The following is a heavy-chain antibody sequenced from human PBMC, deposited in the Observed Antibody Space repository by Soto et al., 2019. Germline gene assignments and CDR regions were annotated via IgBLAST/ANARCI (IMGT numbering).Heavy chain of an antibody. V-gene: IGHV1-58*01. D-gene: IGHD2-2*01. CDR2: IVVGSGNT. CDR1: GFTFTRSA. J-gene: IGHJ6*02. Sequence: ASVTVSCKASGFTFTRSAVQWVRQARGQRLEWIGWIVVGSGNTNYAQKFQERVTITRDMSTSTAYMELSSLRSEDTAVYYCAADYCSSTSCYEVYYYYGMDVWGQGTTVTVSS. CDR3: AADYCSSTSCYEVYYYYGMDV.